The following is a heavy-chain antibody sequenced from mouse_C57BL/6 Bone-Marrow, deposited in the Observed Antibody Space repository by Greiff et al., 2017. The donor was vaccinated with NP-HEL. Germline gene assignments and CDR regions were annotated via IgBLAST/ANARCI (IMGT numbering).Heavy chain of an antibody. V-gene: IGHV3-6*01. CDR3: AQLVYYFDY. D-gene: IGHD4-1*02. Sequence: EVKLMESGPGLVKPSQSLSLTCSVTGYSITSGYYWNWIRQFPGNKLEWMGYISYDGSNNYNPSLKNRISITRDTSKNQFYLKLNSVTTEDTTTYYCAQLVYYFDYWGQGTTLTVSS. J-gene: IGHJ2*01. CDR2: ISYDGSN. CDR1: GYSITSGYY.